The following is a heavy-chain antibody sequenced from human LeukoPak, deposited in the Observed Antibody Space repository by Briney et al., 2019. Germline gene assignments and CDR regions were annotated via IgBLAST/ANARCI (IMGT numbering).Heavy chain of an antibody. CDR1: GGSISSYY. CDR3: ARVGSGDYEYPFDY. V-gene: IGHV4-59*01. Sequence: PSETLSLTCTVSGGSISSYYWSWIRQPPGKGLEWIGFIYYSGTTNYNPSLKSRVTISVDTSKNQFSLKLSSVTAADTAVYYCARVGSGDYEYPFDYWGQGTLVTVSS. J-gene: IGHJ4*02. CDR2: IYYSGTT. D-gene: IGHD4-17*01.